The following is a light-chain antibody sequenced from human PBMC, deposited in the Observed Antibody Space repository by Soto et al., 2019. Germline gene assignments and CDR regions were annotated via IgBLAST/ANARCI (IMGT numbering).Light chain of an antibody. CDR3: QQYDDWPWT. V-gene: IGKV3-15*01. CDR1: QSVSSS. Sequence: EIVMTQSPATLSVSPGERATLSCRASQSVSSSLAWYQHKPGQAPRLLIYGASTRATGIPARFSGSGSGTEFTLTISSLQSEDLAVYYCQQYDDWPWTFGHGTKVEIK. CDR2: GAS. J-gene: IGKJ1*01.